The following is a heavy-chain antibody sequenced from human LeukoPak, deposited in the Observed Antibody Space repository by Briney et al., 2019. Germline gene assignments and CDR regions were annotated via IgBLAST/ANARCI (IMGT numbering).Heavy chain of an antibody. CDR3: ARASASHYYGSPFDP. J-gene: IGHJ5*02. CDR2: ISGSGGST. D-gene: IGHD3-10*01. CDR1: GFTFSSYA. Sequence: PGGSLRLSCAASGFTFSSYAMSWVRQAPGKGLEWVSAISGSGGSTYYADSVKGRFTISRDNSKNSLYLQMNSLRAEDTAVYYCARASASHYYGSPFDPWGQGTLVTVSS. V-gene: IGHV3-23*01.